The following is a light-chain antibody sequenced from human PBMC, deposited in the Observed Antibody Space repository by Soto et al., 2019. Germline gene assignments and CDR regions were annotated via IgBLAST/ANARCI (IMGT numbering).Light chain of an antibody. V-gene: IGKV3-20*01. J-gene: IGKJ1*01. CDR3: QQYASAPLT. CDR2: DAS. CDR1: QTVSNNY. Sequence: EIVLTHSPDTLSLSPGERATLSCRASQTVSNNYLAWYQQKAGQAPRLVIYDASTRATGIPDRFSASGSGTDFTLTISRLEPEDFAVYFCQQYASAPLTFCQGTKVEVK.